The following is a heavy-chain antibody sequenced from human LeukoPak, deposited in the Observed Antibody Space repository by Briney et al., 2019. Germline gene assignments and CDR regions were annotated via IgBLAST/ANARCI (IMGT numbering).Heavy chain of an antibody. D-gene: IGHD2-2*02. Sequence: SETLSLTCAVYGGSFSGYYWSWIRQPPGKGLEWIGEINHSGSTNYNPSLKSRVTISVDTSKNQFSLELSSVTAADTAVYYCARVDRYLLDYWGQGTLVTVSS. CDR3: ARVDRYLLDY. CDR2: INHSGST. V-gene: IGHV4-34*01. J-gene: IGHJ4*02. CDR1: GGSFSGYY.